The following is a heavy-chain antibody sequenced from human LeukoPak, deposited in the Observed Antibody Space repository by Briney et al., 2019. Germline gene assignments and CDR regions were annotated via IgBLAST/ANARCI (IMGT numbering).Heavy chain of an antibody. D-gene: IGHD2-21*01. CDR2: INGDGSST. CDR1: GFTFSSYW. J-gene: IGHJ5*02. V-gene: IGHV3-74*01. CDR3: ARGHILRSPSTVGWFDP. Sequence: QTGGSLRLSCAASGFTFSSYWMHWVRQAPGKGLVWVSRINGDGSSTSYADSVKGRFTISRDNAKNTLYLQMNSLRAEDTAVYYCARGHILRSPSTVGWFDPWGQGTLVTVSS.